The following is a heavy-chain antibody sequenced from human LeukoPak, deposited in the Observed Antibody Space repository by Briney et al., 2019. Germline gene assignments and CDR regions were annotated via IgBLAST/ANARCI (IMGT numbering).Heavy chain of an antibody. D-gene: IGHD2-2*01. Sequence: WASVKVSSKASGGTFSSYAISRVRQAPGQGLEWMGGIIPIFGTANYAQKFQGRVTITADESTSTAYMELSSLRSEDTAVYYCASPYCSSTSCHRPWGQGTLVTVSS. CDR2: IIPIFGTA. J-gene: IGHJ5*02. CDR1: GGTFSSYA. V-gene: IGHV1-69*13. CDR3: ASPYCSSTSCHRP.